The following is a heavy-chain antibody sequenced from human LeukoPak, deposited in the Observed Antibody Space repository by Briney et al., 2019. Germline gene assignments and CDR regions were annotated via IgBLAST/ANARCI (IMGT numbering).Heavy chain of an antibody. D-gene: IGHD3-22*01. CDR3: ARDSMYYYDSSGDAFDI. CDR1: GYSISSGYY. CDR2: IYHSGST. Sequence: SETLSLTCSVSGYSISSGYYWGWIRQPPGKGLEWIGSIYHSGSTYYNPSLKSRDTISVDTSKNQFSLKLRSVTAADTAVYYCARDSMYYYDSSGDAFDIWGQGTMVTVSS. V-gene: IGHV4-38-2*02. J-gene: IGHJ3*02.